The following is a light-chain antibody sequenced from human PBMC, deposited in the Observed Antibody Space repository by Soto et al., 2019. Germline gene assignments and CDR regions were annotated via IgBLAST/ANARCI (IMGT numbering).Light chain of an antibody. CDR1: QSVSSS. J-gene: IGKJ1*01. Sequence: EIVMTQSPGTLSVSPGEGATLSCRASQSVSSSVAWYQQIPGQAPRLLIFAASTRATGVPPRFSGSGSGTEFTLTISSLQSEDFAVYYCQQYNNWPPWTFGQGTKVEIK. CDR3: QQYNNWPPWT. CDR2: AAS. V-gene: IGKV3-15*01.